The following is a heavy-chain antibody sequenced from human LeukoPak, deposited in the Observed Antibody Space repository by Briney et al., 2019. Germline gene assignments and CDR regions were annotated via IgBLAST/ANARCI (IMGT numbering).Heavy chain of an antibody. CDR1: GGSLSSYY. Sequence: SETLSLTCTVSGGSLSSYYWTWIRQPPGKGLEWIGYIYYSGSSNFNPSLKSRVTISVDTSKNQFSLKLSSVTAADTAVYFCAREVVTMAGSYFDSWGQGLLVTVAS. J-gene: IGHJ4*02. D-gene: IGHD2-21*02. CDR3: AREVVTMAGSYFDS. CDR2: IYYSGSS. V-gene: IGHV4-59*01.